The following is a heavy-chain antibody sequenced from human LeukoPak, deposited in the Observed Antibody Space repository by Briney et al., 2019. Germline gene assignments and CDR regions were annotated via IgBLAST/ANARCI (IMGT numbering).Heavy chain of an antibody. CDR2: IVVGSGNT. V-gene: IGHV1-58*01. CDR3: TAALDILTGYTWGVVDY. J-gene: IGHJ4*02. Sequence: SVKVSCKASGFTFTSSAVQWVRQARGQRLEWIGWIVVGSGNTNYAQKFQERVTITRDMSTSTAYMELSSLRSEDTAVYYCTAALDILTGYTWGVVDYWGQGTLVTVSS. CDR1: GFTFTSSA. D-gene: IGHD3-9*01.